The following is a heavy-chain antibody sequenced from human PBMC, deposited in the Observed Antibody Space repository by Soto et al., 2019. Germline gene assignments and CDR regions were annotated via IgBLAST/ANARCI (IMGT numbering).Heavy chain of an antibody. Sequence: EVQLLESGGGLVQPGGSLRLSCAASGFTFRSYAMSWVRQAPGKRLEWVSAISGSGGSTYYADSVKGRFTISRDNSKNTLYLQMHSLRAEDTAVYYCAKEWSYSSGRSHVDYWGQGTLVTVSS. CDR2: ISGSGGST. V-gene: IGHV3-23*01. CDR3: AKEWSYSSGRSHVDY. J-gene: IGHJ4*02. CDR1: GFTFRSYA. D-gene: IGHD6-19*01.